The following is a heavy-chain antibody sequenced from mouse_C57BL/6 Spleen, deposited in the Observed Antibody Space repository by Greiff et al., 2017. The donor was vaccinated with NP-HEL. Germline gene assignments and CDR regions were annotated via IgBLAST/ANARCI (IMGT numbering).Heavy chain of an antibody. V-gene: IGHV1-64*01. D-gene: IGHD4-1*02. Sequence: QVQLKQPGAELVKPGASVKLSCKASGYTFTSYWMHWVKQRPGQGLEWIGMIHPNSGSTNYNEKFKSKATLTVDKSSSTAYMQLSSLTSEDSAVYYCARTATTGNAMDYWGQGTSVTVSS. J-gene: IGHJ4*01. CDR3: ARTATTGNAMDY. CDR2: IHPNSGST. CDR1: GYTFTSYW.